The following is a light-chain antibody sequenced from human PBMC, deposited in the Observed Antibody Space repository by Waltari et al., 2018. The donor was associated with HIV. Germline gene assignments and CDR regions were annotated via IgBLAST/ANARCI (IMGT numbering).Light chain of an antibody. J-gene: IGLJ3*02. Sequence: QSVLTQPPSLSEAPRQRVTISRSGSHSNIGNNALNWSQQTPGNAPKLLIYYNDLLPSGVSYRFSGSRSGTSASLAISGLQSEDEAHYYCASWDDRLNGWVFGGGTQLTVL. CDR1: HSNIGNNA. V-gene: IGLV1-36*01. CDR2: YND. CDR3: ASWDDRLNGWV.